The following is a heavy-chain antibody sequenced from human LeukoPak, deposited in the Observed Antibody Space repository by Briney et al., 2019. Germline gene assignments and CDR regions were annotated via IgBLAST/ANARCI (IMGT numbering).Heavy chain of an antibody. J-gene: IGHJ5*02. CDR1: GYSFTSYG. CDR2: INPSGGST. Sequence: ASVKVSCKASGYSFTSYGISWVRQAPGQGLEWMGIINPSGGSTSYAQKFQGRVTMTRDTSTSTVYMELSSLRSEDTAVYYCARDRLEQQLVGGFDPWGQGTLVTVSS. D-gene: IGHD6-13*01. CDR3: ARDRLEQQLVGGFDP. V-gene: IGHV1-46*01.